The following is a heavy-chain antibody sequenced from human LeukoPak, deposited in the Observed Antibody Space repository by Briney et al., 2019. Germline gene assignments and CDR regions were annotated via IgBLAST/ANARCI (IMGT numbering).Heavy chain of an antibody. V-gene: IGHV3-23*01. D-gene: IGHD5-24*01. J-gene: IGHJ6*03. CDR3: AKAAVDGYNYGYYYYYYMDV. Sequence: GGSLRLSCAASGFTFSSYAMSWVRQAPGKGLEWVSAISGSGGSTYYADSVKGRFTISRDNSKNTLYLQMNSLRAEDTAVYYCAKAAVDGYNYGYYYYYYMDVWGKGTTVTVSS. CDR2: ISGSGGST. CDR1: GFTFSSYA.